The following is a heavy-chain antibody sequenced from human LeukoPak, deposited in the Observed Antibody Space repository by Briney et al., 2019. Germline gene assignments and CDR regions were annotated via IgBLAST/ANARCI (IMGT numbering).Heavy chain of an antibody. Sequence: SETLSLTCTVSGGSISSYYWSWIRQPPGKGLEWIGYIYYSGSTNYNPSLKSRVTISVDTSKNQFSLKLSSVTAADTAVYYCARRWRGYYYMDVWGKGTTVSVSS. J-gene: IGHJ6*03. CDR1: GGSISSYY. CDR3: ARRWRGYYYMDV. V-gene: IGHV4-59*08. D-gene: IGHD2-15*01. CDR2: IYYSGST.